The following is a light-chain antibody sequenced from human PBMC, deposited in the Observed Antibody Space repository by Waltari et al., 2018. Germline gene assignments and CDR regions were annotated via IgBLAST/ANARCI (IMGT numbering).Light chain of an antibody. Sequence: EIVLTQSPGTLSLSPGARATLSCRASQSVSSSYLAWYQQKPGQAPRLLIYGASSRATGIPDRFSGSGSGTDFTLTISRLEPEDLAVYYCQQYGSSLRTFGPGTKVDIK. CDR2: GAS. V-gene: IGKV3-20*01. J-gene: IGKJ3*01. CDR1: QSVSSSY. CDR3: QQYGSSLRT.